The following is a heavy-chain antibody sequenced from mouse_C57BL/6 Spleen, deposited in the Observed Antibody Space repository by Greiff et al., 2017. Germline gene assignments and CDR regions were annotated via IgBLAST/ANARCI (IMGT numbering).Heavy chain of an antibody. CDR1: GYTFTSYN. Sequence: SGAELVRPGASVKMSCKASGYTFTSYNMHWVKQTPRQGLEWIGAIYPGNGDTSYNQKFKGKATLTVDKSSSTAYMQLSSLTSEDSAVYFCARDEGLLRDYAMDYWGQGTSVTVSS. D-gene: IGHD2-3*01. CDR2: IYPGNGDT. CDR3: ARDEGLLRDYAMDY. J-gene: IGHJ4*01. V-gene: IGHV1-12*01.